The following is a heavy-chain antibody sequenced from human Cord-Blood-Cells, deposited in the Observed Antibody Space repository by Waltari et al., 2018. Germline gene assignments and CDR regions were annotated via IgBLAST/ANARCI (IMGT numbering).Heavy chain of an antibody. V-gene: IGHV3-15*01. Sequence: EVQLVESGGGLVKPVGSLRLSCAAPGFTFSNAWMCWVGQAPGSGLEWVGRIKSKTDGWTTAYASPVKGRFTNSRDDPKTTMYLQMNSLKTEDTAVDYCTTDQSRAVDIWGQGTMVTVSS. CDR1: GFTFSNAW. J-gene: IGHJ3*02. CDR2: IKSKTDGWTT. CDR3: TTDQSRAVDI.